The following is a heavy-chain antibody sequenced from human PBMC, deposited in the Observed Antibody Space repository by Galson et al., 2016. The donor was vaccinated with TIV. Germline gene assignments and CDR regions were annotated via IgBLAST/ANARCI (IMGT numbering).Heavy chain of an antibody. Sequence: ETLSLTCAVSGYSIKSGYFWGWIRQPPGKGLQWIGSIYESGTTYYNPSLKSRLTMSVDTSKNQFSLKLSSVTAADTAVYYCVREGSTVTMHHYFGMDVWGQGTSVTVSS. J-gene: IGHJ6*02. CDR3: VREGSTVTMHHYFGMDV. V-gene: IGHV4-38-2*02. CDR2: IYESGTT. D-gene: IGHD4-17*01. CDR1: GYSIKSGYF.